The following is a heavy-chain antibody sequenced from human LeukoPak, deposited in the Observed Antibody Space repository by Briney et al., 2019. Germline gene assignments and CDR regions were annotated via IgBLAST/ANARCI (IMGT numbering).Heavy chain of an antibody. CDR1: GFTVSSYG. Sequence: PGGSLRLSCAASGFTVSSYGMSWVRQAPGKGLGWVSVIGGGGGSTYYADSVKGRFTISRDNSKNTLYLQMNSLRAEDTAVYYCATSTVTTPSYYYYGMDVWGQGPTVTVSS. D-gene: IGHD4-17*01. J-gene: IGHJ6*02. CDR3: ATSTVTTPSYYYYGMDV. CDR2: IGGGGGST. V-gene: IGHV3-23*01.